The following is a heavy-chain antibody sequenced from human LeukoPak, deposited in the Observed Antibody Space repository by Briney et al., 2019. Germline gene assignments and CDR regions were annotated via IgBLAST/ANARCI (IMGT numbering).Heavy chain of an antibody. CDR3: DRFPGGHQYGFSGGKWFDP. V-gene: IGHV1-69*13. CDR1: GGTFSSYA. D-gene: IGHD3/OR15-3a*01. Sequence: GASVKVSCKASGGTFSSYAISWVRQAPGQGLEWMGGIIPIFGTANYAQKFQGRVTITADESTSTAYMELSSLRSEDTAVYYWDRFPGGHQYGFSGGKWFDPWGQGNPVTVSS. CDR2: IIPIFGTA. J-gene: IGHJ5*02.